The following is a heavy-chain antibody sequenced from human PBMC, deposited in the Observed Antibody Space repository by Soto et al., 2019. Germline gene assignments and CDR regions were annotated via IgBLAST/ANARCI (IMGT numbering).Heavy chain of an antibody. Sequence: QVQLVQSGAEVKKPRASVKVSCKASGYTFTSYGISWVRQAPGQGLEWMGWISAYNGNTKYAQKLQGRVSMTTDTPTGTAYMELRRLRPDETVVYCWTRGLAVGLVDYWAQGALVSVSS. CDR1: GYTFTSYG. V-gene: IGHV1-18*01. J-gene: IGHJ4*02. CDR3: TRGLAVGLVDY. CDR2: ISAYNGNT. D-gene: IGHD6-19*01.